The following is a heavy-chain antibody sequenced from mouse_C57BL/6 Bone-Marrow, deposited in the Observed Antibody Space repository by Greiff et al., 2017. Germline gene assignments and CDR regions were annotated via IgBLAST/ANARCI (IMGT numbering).Heavy chain of an antibody. Sequence: QVQLQQSGAELARPGASVKLSCKASGYTFTSYGISWVKQRPGQGLEWIGEIYPRSGNTYYNEKFKGKATLTADKSSSTAYMELRSLTSEDSAVYFCARYDYYYAMDYWGQGTSVTVSS. D-gene: IGHD2-4*01. CDR1: GYTFTSYG. CDR2: IYPRSGNT. V-gene: IGHV1-81*01. CDR3: ARYDYYYAMDY. J-gene: IGHJ4*01.